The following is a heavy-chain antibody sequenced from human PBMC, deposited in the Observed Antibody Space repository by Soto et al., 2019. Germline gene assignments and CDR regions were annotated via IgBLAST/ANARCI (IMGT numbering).Heavy chain of an antibody. CDR2: ISAYNGNT. D-gene: IGHD3-22*01. Sequence: ASVKVSCKASGYTFTSYGISWVRQAPGQGLEWMGWISAYNGNTNYAQKLQGRVTMTTDTSTSTAYMELRSLRSDDTAVYYCARDSDYDSSGYYSDYWGQGTLVTVSS. V-gene: IGHV1-18*04. CDR1: GYTFTSYG. CDR3: ARDSDYDSSGYYSDY. J-gene: IGHJ4*02.